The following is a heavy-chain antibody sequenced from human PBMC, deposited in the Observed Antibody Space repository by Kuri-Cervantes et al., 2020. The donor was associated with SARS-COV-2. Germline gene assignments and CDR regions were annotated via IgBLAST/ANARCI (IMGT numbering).Heavy chain of an antibody. CDR2: ISYDGSNK. J-gene: IGHJ4*02. V-gene: IGHV3-30-3*01. D-gene: IGHD3-16*01. CDR1: GFTFSSYA. Sequence: LSLTCAASGFTFSSYAMHWVRQAPGKGLEWVAVISYDGSNKYYADSVKGRFTIPRDNSKNTLYLQMNSLRAEDTAAYYCAREGDLTGLFDYWGQGTLVTVSS. CDR3: AREGDLTGLFDY.